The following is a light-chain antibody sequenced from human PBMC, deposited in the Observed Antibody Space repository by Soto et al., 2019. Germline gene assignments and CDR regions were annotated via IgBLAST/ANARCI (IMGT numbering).Light chain of an antibody. CDR1: SSDVGGYNF. J-gene: IGLJ2*01. Sequence: QSVLTQPASVSGSPGQSITISCTGTSSDVGGYNFVSWYQQHPGKAPRLMIFDVDNRPSGVSTRFSGSKSGNTASLTISGLQAEDEADYYCCSYSGSSTIVVFGGGTKLTVI. CDR3: CSYSGSSTIVV. CDR2: DVD. V-gene: IGLV2-14*03.